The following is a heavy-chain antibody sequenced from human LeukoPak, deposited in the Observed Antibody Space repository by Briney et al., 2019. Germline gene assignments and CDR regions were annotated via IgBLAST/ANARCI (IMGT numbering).Heavy chain of an antibody. CDR3: ARDLFRYNDAFDI. D-gene: IGHD3-16*02. CDR2: IKQDGSEK. Sequence: PGGSLRLSCAASGFTFSSSAMSWVRQAPGKGLEWVANIKQDGSEKYYVDSVKGRFTISRDNAKNSLYLQMNSLRAEDTAVYYCARDLFRYNDAFDIWGQGTMVTVSS. CDR1: GFTFSSSA. V-gene: IGHV3-7*01. J-gene: IGHJ3*02.